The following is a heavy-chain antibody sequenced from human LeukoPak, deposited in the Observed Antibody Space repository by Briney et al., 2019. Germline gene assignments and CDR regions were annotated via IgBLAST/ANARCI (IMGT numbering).Heavy chain of an antibody. D-gene: IGHD4-17*01. CDR2: ISSYNGYT. CDR3: AREGGEDYYYYYMDV. Sequence: ASVKVSCKASGYTFTNYGITWVRQAPGQGLEWMGWISSYNGYTKYAQKLQGRVTMTTDTSTSTAYMELRSLRSDDTAVYYCAREGGEDYYYYYMDVWGKGTTVTVSS. J-gene: IGHJ6*03. CDR1: GYTFTNYG. V-gene: IGHV1-18*01.